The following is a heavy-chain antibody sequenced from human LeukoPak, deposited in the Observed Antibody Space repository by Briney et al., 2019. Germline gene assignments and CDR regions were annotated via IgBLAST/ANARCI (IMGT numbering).Heavy chain of an antibody. V-gene: IGHV1-18*01. D-gene: IGHD3-10*01. CDR1: GYTFTSYG. J-gene: IGHJ5*02. CDR2: ISAYNGNT. CDR3: ARAMVRGVIITAHWFDP. Sequence: ASVKVSCKASGYTFTSYGISWVRQAPGQGLEWMGWISAYNGNTNYAQKLQGRVTMTTDTSTSTAYMELRSLRSDDTAVYYCARAMVRGVIITAHWFDPWGQGTPVTVSS.